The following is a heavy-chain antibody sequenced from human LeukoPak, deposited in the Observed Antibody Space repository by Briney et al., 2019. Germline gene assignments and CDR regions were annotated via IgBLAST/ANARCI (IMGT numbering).Heavy chain of an antibody. V-gene: IGHV3-23*01. D-gene: IGHD3-22*01. CDR1: GFTFSSYA. Sequence: GGSLSLSCAASGFTFSSYAMSWVRQAPGKGLEWVSAISGSGGSTYYADSVKGRFTISRDNTKNSLYLQMNSLRAEDTAVYYCAKDFYDSSGSRYDYWGQGTLVTVSS. CDR2: ISGSGGST. CDR3: AKDFYDSSGSRYDY. J-gene: IGHJ4*02.